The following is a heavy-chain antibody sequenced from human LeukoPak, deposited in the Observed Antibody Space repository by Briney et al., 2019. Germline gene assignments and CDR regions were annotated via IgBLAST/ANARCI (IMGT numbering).Heavy chain of an antibody. CDR1: GGSISSSSYY. CDR2: IYYSGST. V-gene: IGHV4-39*01. Sequence: SETLSLTCTVSGGSISSSSYYWGWIRQPPGKGLEWLGSIYYSGSTYYNPSLKSRVTISVDTSKNQFSLKLSSVTAADTAVYYCATIPQYYDILTGYYKYAFDIWGQGTMVTVSS. D-gene: IGHD3-9*01. CDR3: ATIPQYYDILTGYYKYAFDI. J-gene: IGHJ3*02.